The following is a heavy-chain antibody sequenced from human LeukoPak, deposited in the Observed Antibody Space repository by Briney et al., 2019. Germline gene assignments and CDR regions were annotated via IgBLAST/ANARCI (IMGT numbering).Heavy chain of an antibody. CDR2: ISWDSSYT. CDR1: GFTFSDYY. V-gene: IGHV3-11*06. J-gene: IGHJ4*02. CDR3: ARDFSRVPDY. D-gene: IGHD2-2*01. Sequence: GGSLRLSCAASGFTFSDYYMSWIRQAPGRGLEWVSYISWDSSYTSYADSVKGRFTVSRDNAQKSLYLQMNSPRAEDTAVYYCARDFSRVPDYWGQGTLVTVSS.